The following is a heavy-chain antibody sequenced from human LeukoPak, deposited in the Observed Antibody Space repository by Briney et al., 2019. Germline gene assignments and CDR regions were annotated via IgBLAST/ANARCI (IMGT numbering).Heavy chain of an antibody. V-gene: IGHV1-3*03. J-gene: IGHJ4*02. CDR1: GYTFTSYA. CDR2: INAGNGNT. D-gene: IGHD4-17*01. Sequence: ASVKVSCKASGYTFTSYAMHWVRQAPGQRLEWMGWINAGNGNTKYSQEFQGRVTITRDTSASTAYMELSSLRSEDMAVYYCARDPNYGDYAFDYWGQGTLVTVSS. CDR3: ARDPNYGDYAFDY.